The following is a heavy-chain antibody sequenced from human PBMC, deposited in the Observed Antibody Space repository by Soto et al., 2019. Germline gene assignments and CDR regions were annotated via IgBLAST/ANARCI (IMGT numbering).Heavy chain of an antibody. D-gene: IGHD6-13*01. V-gene: IGHV4-31*03. CDR1: GGSISSGGYY. CDR3: ARGSRSSSFYFDY. CDR2: IYYSGST. Sequence: QVQLQESGPGLVKPSQTLSLTCTVSGGSISSGGYYWSWIRQHPGKGLEWIGYIYYSGSTYYNPSLKSRVTVSVDTSKNQFSLKLSSVTAADTAVYYCARGSRSSSFYFDYWGPGTLVTVSS. J-gene: IGHJ4*02.